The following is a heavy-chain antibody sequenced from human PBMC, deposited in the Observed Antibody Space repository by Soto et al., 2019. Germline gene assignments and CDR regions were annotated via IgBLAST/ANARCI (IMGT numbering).Heavy chain of an antibody. CDR1: GFTFSSYS. V-gene: IGHV3-48*01. D-gene: IGHD1-26*01. CDR3: ARVVISGSYLDY. CDR2: ISTSSSTI. Sequence: PGGSLRLSCAASGFTFSSYSMNWVLQAPWKGLEWVSYISTSSSTIYYADSVRGRFTISRDNAKNSLYLQMNSLRAEDTAVYYCARVVISGSYLDYWGQGTLVTVSS. J-gene: IGHJ4*02.